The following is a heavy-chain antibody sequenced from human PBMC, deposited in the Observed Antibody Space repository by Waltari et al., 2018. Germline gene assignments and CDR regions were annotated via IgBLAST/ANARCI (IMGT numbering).Heavy chain of an antibody. CDR3: ARGLLPLDY. J-gene: IGHJ4*02. CDR1: GGSISSGSYY. V-gene: IGHV4-61*02. Sequence: QVQLQESGPGLVKPSQTLSLPCTVSGGSISSGSYYWSWIRQPAGKGLEWIGRIYTSGSTNYNPSLKSRVTISVDTSKNQFSLKLSSVTAADTAVYYCARGLLPLDYWGQGTLVTVSS. D-gene: IGHD2-15*01. CDR2: IYTSGST.